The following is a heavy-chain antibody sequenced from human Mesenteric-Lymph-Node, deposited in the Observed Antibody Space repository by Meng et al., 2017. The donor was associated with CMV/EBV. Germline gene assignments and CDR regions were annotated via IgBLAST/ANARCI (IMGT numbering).Heavy chain of an antibody. D-gene: IGHD6-13*01. CDR2: IYHSGST. V-gene: IGHV4-4*02. J-gene: IGHJ4*02. CDR1: GGYISSINW. Sequence: AGSGGYISSINWGSWVRQHPGKGLEWIGEIYHSGSTNYNPSLKSRVTISVDKSKNQFSLKLSSVTAADTAVYYCARNDQQLDFLDYWGQGTLVTVSS. CDR3: ARNDQQLDFLDY.